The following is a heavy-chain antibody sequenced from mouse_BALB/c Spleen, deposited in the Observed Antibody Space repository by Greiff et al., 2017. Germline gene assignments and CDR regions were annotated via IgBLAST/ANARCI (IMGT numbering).Heavy chain of an antibody. D-gene: IGHD2-14*01. CDR3: AAYYRYDGDAMDY. CDR1: GYTFTSYW. CDR2: IDPSDSYT. Sequence: QVQLQQSGAELVKPGASVKLSCKASGYTFTSYWMHWVKQRPGQGLEWIGEIDPSDSYTNYNQKFKGKATLTVDKSSSTAYMQLSSLTSEDSAVYYCAAYYRYDGDAMDYWGQGTSVTVSS. J-gene: IGHJ4*01. V-gene: IGHV1-69*02.